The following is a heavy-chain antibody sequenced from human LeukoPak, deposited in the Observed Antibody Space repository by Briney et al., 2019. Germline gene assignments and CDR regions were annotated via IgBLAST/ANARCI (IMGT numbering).Heavy chain of an antibody. CDR3: ARASSGYYWDFDY. J-gene: IGHJ4*02. CDR1: GDSISSYNYF. Sequence: PSDTLSLTCTVSGDSISSYNYFWGWIRQPPGKGLEWVGSIYYRGNTYYNPSLKSRVTLSADTSKNQFSLKVTSVTAADTAVYYCARASSGYYWDFDYWGQGALVTVSS. D-gene: IGHD3-22*01. CDR2: IYYRGNT. V-gene: IGHV4-39*01.